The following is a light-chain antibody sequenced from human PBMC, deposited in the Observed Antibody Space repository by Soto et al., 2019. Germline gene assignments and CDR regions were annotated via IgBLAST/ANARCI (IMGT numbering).Light chain of an antibody. J-gene: IGKJ2*01. CDR3: QQYNNWPHT. CDR1: QSVSSN. CDR2: GAS. V-gene: IGKV3-15*01. Sequence: EIVMTQSSATLSVSPGERATLSCRASQSVSSNLAWYQQKPGQAPRLLIYGASTRATGIPARFSGSVSGTEFTLTISSLQSEDFAVYYCQQYNNWPHTFGQETKLEIK.